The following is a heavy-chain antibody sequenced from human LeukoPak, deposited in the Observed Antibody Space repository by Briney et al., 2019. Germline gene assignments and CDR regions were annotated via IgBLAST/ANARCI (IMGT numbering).Heavy chain of an antibody. Sequence: PGGSLRLSCAASGFTFSTYDMHWVRQAPGKGLEWVAFIRNDGSNKYYADFVKGRFTISRDNSKNTLYLQMNSLRAEDTAVYYCAKDLRGSSSWYYFDYWGQGTLVTVSS. V-gene: IGHV3-30*02. J-gene: IGHJ4*02. D-gene: IGHD6-13*01. CDR1: GFTFSTYD. CDR2: IRNDGSNK. CDR3: AKDLRGSSSWYYFDY.